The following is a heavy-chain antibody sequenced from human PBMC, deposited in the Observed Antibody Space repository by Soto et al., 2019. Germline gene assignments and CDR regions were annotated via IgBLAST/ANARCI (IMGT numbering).Heavy chain of an antibody. Sequence: SETKCVTSSVADGYSDSTPDYWVWISQPPGKGLEGIGSFYYSGSIYYNPSIKSRVTISVDTSENQFSLKLSSVTAADTGVYYCARAYYVWGSYSYSNYFDYWGQGTLVTVSS. CDR2: FYYSGSI. CDR3: ARAYYVWGSYSYSNYFDY. V-gene: IGHV4-39*07. D-gene: IGHD3-16*02. J-gene: IGHJ4*02. CDR1: DGYSDSTPDY.